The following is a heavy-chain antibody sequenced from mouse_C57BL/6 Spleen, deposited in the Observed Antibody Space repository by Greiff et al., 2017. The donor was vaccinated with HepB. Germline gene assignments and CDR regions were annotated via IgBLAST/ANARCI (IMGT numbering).Heavy chain of an antibody. D-gene: IGHD1-1*01. CDR1: GYTFTDYE. CDR3: TRDYGSPWFAY. V-gene: IGHV1-15*01. CDR2: IDPETGGP. J-gene: IGHJ3*01. Sequence: QVQLQQSGAELVRPGASVTLSCKASGYTFTDYEMHWVKQTPVHGLEWIGAIDPETGGPAYNQKFKGKAILTADKSSSTAYMELRSLTSEDSAVYYCTRDYGSPWFAYWGQGTLVTVSA.